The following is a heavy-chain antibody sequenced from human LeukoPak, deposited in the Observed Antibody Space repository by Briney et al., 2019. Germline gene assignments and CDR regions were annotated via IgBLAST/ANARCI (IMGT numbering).Heavy chain of an antibody. CDR1: GFTFSSYS. Sequence: GGSLRLSCAASGFTFSSYSMNWVRQAPGKGPEWVSSISSISSYIYYADSVKGRFTISRDNAKNSLYLQMDSLRAEDTAVYYCARDPSGSYYPRVSGALDIWGQGTMATVSS. J-gene: IGHJ3*02. CDR3: ARDPSGSYYPRVSGALDI. D-gene: IGHD1-26*01. V-gene: IGHV3-21*01. CDR2: ISSISSYI.